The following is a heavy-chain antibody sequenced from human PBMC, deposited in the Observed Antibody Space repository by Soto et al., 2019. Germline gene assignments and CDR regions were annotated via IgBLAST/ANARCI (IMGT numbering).Heavy chain of an antibody. V-gene: IGHV4-30-4*01. CDR3: ARSVFP. Sequence: SETLSLTCTVSSDSISNGYYTWSWIRQPPGKDLEWIGHIYNSVNTYSNPSLKSRVTISADTSKNQFSLKLSSVTAADTAVYYCARSVFPWGQGTLVTVSS. CDR1: SDSISNGYYT. CDR2: IYNSVNT. J-gene: IGHJ5*02.